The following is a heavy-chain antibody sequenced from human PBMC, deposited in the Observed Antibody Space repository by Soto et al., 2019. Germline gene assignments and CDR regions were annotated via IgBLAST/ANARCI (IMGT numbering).Heavy chain of an antibody. CDR2: ISSSSSYI. CDR3: ASGAAAGTIFTGY. V-gene: IGHV3-21*01. Sequence: GGSLRLSCAASGFTFSSYSMNWVRQAPGKGLEWVSSISSSSSYIYYADSVKGRFTISRDNAKNSLYLQMNSLRAEDTAVYYCASGAAAGTIFTGYWGQGTLVTVSS. J-gene: IGHJ4*02. D-gene: IGHD6-13*01. CDR1: GFTFSSYS.